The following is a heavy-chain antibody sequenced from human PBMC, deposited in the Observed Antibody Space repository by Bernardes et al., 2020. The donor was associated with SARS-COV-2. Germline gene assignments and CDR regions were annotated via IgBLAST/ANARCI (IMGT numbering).Heavy chain of an antibody. V-gene: IGHV3-30*18. CDR1: GFTFRSYG. CDR3: AKDSTIVVPAAGWFDP. CDR2: ISYDGSNK. Sequence: GGSLRLSRAASGFTFRSYGMHWARQAPGKGLEWVAFISYDGSNKYLADSVTGRFTISRDNSKNTLYLQMNSLTAEDTAVYYCAKDSTIVVPAAGWFDPWGQGTLVTVSS. J-gene: IGHJ5*02. D-gene: IGHD2-2*01.